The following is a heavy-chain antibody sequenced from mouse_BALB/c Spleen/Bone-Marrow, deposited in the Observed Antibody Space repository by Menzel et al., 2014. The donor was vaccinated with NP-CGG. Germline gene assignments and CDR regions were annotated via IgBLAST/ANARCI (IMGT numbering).Heavy chain of an antibody. Sequence: QVHVKQSGAELASPGASVKLSCKASGYTFTSYWMQWVKQRPGQGLEWIGAIYPGDGDTRYTQKFKGKATLTADRSSSTAYMQLSSLASEDSAVYYCARGGGGFDYWGQGTTLTVSS. J-gene: IGHJ2*01. CDR1: GYTFTSYW. CDR3: ARGGGGFDY. V-gene: IGHV1-87*01. CDR2: IYPGDGDT.